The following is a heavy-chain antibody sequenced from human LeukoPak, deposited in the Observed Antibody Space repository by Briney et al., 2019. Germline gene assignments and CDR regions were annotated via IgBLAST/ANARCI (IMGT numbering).Heavy chain of an antibody. D-gene: IGHD2/OR15-2a*01. Sequence: GGSLRLSCAASGFTLSSYSMNWVRQAPGKGLEWVSSISSSSIYIYYADSVKGRFTISRDNAKNSLYLQMNSLRAEDTAVYYCAKGGNIRVLDYYYYMDVWGKGTTVTVSS. CDR3: AKGGNIRVLDYYYYMDV. CDR2: ISSSSIYI. V-gene: IGHV3-21*01. J-gene: IGHJ6*03. CDR1: GFTLSSYS.